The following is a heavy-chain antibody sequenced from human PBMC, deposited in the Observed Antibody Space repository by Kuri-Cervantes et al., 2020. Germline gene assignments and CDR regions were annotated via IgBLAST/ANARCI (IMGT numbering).Heavy chain of an antibody. J-gene: IGHJ4*02. D-gene: IGHD5-24*01. CDR2: ISSSGSTI. CDR1: GFTFSDYY. V-gene: IGHV3-11*04. CDR3: ASLSSKMATTGGY. Sequence: GESLKISCAAPGFTFSDYYMSWIRQAPGKGLEWVSYISSSGSTIYYADSVKGRFTISRDNAKNSLYLQMNSLRDEDTAVYYCASLSSKMATTGGYWGQGTLVTVSS.